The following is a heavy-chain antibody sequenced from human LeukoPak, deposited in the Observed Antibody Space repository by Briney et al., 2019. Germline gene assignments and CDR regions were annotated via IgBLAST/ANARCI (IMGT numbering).Heavy chain of an antibody. V-gene: IGHV3-9*01. CDR3: AKDQGP. Sequence: GGSLRLSCAASGFTFDDYARHWVRQAPGKGLEWVSGISWNSGSIGYADSVKGRFTISRENAKNSLYLQMDSLRAEDTALYYCAKDQGPWGQGTLVTVSS. J-gene: IGHJ5*02. CDR1: GFTFDDYA. CDR2: ISWNSGSI.